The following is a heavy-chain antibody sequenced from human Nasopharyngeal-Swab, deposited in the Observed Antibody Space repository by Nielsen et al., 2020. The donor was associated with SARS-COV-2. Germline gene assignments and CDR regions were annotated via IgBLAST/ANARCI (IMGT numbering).Heavy chain of an antibody. V-gene: IGHV7-4-1*02. J-gene: IGHJ6*03. D-gene: IGHD3-10*01. Sequence: WVRQAPGQGLEWMGWINTNTGNPTYAQGFTGRFVFSLDTSVSTAYLQISSLKAEDTVVYYCGKGGGAYYYYYYMDVWGKGTTVTVSS. CDR3: GKGGGAYYYYYYMDV. CDR2: INTNTGNP.